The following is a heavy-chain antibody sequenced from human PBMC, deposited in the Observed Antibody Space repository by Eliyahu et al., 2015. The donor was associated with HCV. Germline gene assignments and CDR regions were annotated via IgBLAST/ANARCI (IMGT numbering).Heavy chain of an antibody. J-gene: IGHJ6*02. D-gene: IGHD3-10*01. CDR3: ARGRGSPPYYGMDV. CDR1: GGSISSYY. CDR2: IYYSGST. V-gene: IGHV4-59*01. Sequence: QVQLQESGPGLVKPSETLSLTCTVSGGSISSYYWSWIRQPPGKGLEWIGYIYYSGSTNYNPSLKSRVTISVDTSKNQFSLKLSSVTAADTAVYYCARGRGSPPYYGMDVWGQGTTVTVSS.